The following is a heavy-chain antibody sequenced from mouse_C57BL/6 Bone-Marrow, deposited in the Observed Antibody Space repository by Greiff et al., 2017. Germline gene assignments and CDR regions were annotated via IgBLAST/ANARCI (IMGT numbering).Heavy chain of an antibody. CDR1: GFNIKDDY. CDR3: NHYYGSSYGAY. CDR2: IDPENGDT. V-gene: IGHV14-4*01. D-gene: IGHD1-1*01. J-gene: IGHJ3*01. Sequence: EVQLQQSGAELVRPGASVKLSCTASGFNIKDDYMHWVKQRPEQGLEWTGWIDPENGDTEYASKFQGKATITADTSSNTAYLQLSSLTSEDTAVYYCNHYYGSSYGAYWGQGTLVTVSA.